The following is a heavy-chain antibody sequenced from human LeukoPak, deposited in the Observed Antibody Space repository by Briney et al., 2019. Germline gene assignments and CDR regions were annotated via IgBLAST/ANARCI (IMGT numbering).Heavy chain of an antibody. Sequence: TGGSLRLSCAASELTFSGYWMNWVRQAPGKGLQWVGNIRQDGGQTHYLDSVKGRFTISRDNAKRSLYLQMNSLRPEDTAVYYCARYDYGDPCGDHWGQGTLVTVSS. CDR3: ARYDYGDPCGDH. D-gene: IGHD4-17*01. CDR1: ELTFSGYW. J-gene: IGHJ4*02. CDR2: IRQDGGQT. V-gene: IGHV3-7*03.